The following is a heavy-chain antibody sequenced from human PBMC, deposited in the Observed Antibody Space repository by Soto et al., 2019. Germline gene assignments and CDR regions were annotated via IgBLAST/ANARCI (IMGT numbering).Heavy chain of an antibody. D-gene: IGHD5-12*01. V-gene: IGHV3-23*01. CDR2: ISGSGGST. CDR3: AKGVQVNIVATYYFDY. J-gene: IGHJ4*02. CDR1: GFTFSSYA. Sequence: VQLLESGGGLVQPGGSLRLSCAASGFTFSSYAMSWVRQAPGKGLEWVSAISGSGGSTYYADSVKGRFTISRDNSKNTLYLQMNSLRAEDTAVYYCAKGVQVNIVATYYFDYWGQGTLVTVSS.